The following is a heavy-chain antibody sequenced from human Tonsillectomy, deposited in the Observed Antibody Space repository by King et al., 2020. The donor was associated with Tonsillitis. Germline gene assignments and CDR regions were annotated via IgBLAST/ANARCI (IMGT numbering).Heavy chain of an antibody. CDR3: ARGRIAPALTYFFAL. Sequence: EVQLVESGGGLVQPGGSLRLSCAASGFTFSSYSMNWVRQAPGRGLEWVSFISTASNSIYYADSVSGRFTISTDNAKDSMYLQISSLRDEDTALYYCARGRIAPALTYFFALWGQGTLVTVSS. V-gene: IGHV3-48*02. D-gene: IGHD6-13*01. J-gene: IGHJ4*02. CDR1: GFTFSSYS. CDR2: ISTASNSI.